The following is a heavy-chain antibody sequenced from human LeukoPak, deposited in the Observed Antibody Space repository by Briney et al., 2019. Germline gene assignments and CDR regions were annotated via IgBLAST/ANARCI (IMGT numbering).Heavy chain of an antibody. CDR2: TYYRSKWYN. CDR3: ARADGDRDGYNFWFDP. J-gene: IGHJ5*02. Sequence: SQTLSLTCAISGDSVSSNSAAWNWIRQSPSRGLEWLGRTYYRSKWYNDYAVSVKSRITINPDTSKNQFSLQLNSVTPEDTAVYYCARADGDRDGYNFWFDPWGQGTLVTVSS. V-gene: IGHV6-1*01. CDR1: GDSVSSNSAA. D-gene: IGHD5-24*01.